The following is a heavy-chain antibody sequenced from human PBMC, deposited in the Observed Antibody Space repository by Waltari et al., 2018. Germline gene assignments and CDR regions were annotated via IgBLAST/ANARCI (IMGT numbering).Heavy chain of an antibody. CDR3: ARWDSYGSYYFDY. CDR1: GGPISSSSRYH. CDR2: IYYSGST. Sequence: QLQLQESGPGLVKPSETLSLTCTAPGGPISSSSRYHWAWIRQPPGKGLGWLGNIYYSGSTYYNPSLKSRVTISVDTSKNQFSLKLNSVTAADTAVYYCARWDSYGSYYFDYWGQGTLVTVSS. D-gene: IGHD3-10*01. V-gene: IGHV4-39*01. J-gene: IGHJ4*02.